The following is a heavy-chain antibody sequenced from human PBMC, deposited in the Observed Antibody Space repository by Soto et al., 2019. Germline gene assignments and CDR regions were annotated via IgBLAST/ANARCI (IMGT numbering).Heavy chain of an antibody. CDR2: IYYSGST. V-gene: IGHV4-59*08. Sequence: SETLSLTCTVSGGSISSYYWSWIRQPPGKGLEWIGYIYYSGSTNYNPSLKSRVTISVDTSKNQFSLKLSSVTAADTAVYYCARHERGVRGVIRQMYYWGQGTLVTVSS. D-gene: IGHD3-10*01. CDR3: ARHERGVRGVIRQMYY. J-gene: IGHJ4*02. CDR1: GGSISSYY.